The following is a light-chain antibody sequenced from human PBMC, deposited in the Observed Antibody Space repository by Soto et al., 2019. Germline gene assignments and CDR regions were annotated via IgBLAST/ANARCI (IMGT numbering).Light chain of an antibody. CDR1: QSVSHF. V-gene: IGKV3-11*01. Sequence: EIVLTQSPATLSLSPGERATLSCWASQSVSHFLSWYQQKPGQSPRLLIYDASNRATGVPARFSGSGFGTDFTLTISSLEPEDFAVYYCQPRSNWPPGLTFGGGTKVEI. J-gene: IGKJ4*01. CDR2: DAS. CDR3: QPRSNWPPGLT.